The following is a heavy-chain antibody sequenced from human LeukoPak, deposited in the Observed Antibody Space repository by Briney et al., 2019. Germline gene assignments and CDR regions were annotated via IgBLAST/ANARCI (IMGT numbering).Heavy chain of an antibody. CDR2: VHDSAGT. J-gene: IGHJ6*03. CDR3: ARIGSVMGAYYYMDV. V-gene: IGHV4-61*08. D-gene: IGHD2-8*01. Sequence: PSQTLSLTCTVSGGSISSGDYYWSWIRQPPGKGLEWLGYVHDSAGTIYNPSLKSRVTISVGTSKNQFSLKLSSVTAADTAVYFCARIGSVMGAYYYMDVWGKGTTVTVSS. CDR1: GGSISSGDYY.